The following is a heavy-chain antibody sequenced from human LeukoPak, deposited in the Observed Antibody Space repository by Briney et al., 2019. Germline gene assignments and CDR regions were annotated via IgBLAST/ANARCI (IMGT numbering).Heavy chain of an antibody. V-gene: IGHV3-9*01. Sequence: GRSLRLSCAASGFTFDDYAMPWVRQAPGKGLEWVSGISWNSGSIGYADSVKGRFTISRDNAKNSLYLQMNSLRAEDTALYYCAKVTGYSSSWYWFDPWGQGTLVTVSS. CDR2: ISWNSGSI. CDR1: GFTFDDYA. CDR3: AKVTGYSSSWYWFDP. J-gene: IGHJ5*02. D-gene: IGHD6-13*01.